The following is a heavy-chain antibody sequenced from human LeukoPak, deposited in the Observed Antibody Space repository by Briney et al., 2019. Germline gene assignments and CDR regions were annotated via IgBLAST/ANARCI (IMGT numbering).Heavy chain of an antibody. J-gene: IGHJ4*02. Sequence: GGSLRLSCAASGFTFSTYSMNWVRQAPGQGPEWVASFSTTNFYIYYADSVQGRFTISRDNAKNSLYLEMNSLRADDTAVYYCARDRCSGGTCYSHPSYFDLWGQGTLVTVSS. CDR1: GFTFSTYS. CDR3: ARDRCSGGTCYSHPSYFDL. V-gene: IGHV3-21*01. D-gene: IGHD2-15*01. CDR2: FSTTNFYI.